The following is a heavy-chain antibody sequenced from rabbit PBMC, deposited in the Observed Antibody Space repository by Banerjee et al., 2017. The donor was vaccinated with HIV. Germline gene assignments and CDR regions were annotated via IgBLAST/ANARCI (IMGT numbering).Heavy chain of an antibody. CDR2: IYVGSSGNT. V-gene: IGHV1S45*01. CDR3: ARGYASAAYALTRLDL. CDR1: GFTISSSYW. D-gene: IGHD6-1*01. J-gene: IGHJ3*01. Sequence: QEHLEESGGDLVKPEGSLTLTCKASGFTISSSYWICWVRQAPGKGLEWIACIYVGSSGNTYYASWAKGRFTISRSTSLNTVTLQMTGLTAADTATYFCARGYASAAYALTRLDLWGPGTLVTVS.